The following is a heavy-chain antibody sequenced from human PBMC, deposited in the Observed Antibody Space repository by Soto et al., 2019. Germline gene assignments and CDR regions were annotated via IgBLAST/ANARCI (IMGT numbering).Heavy chain of an antibody. CDR1: GGSISSGDYY. J-gene: IGHJ4*02. V-gene: IGHV4-30-4*01. CDR2: IYYSGST. Sequence: SETLSLTCTVSGGSISSGDYYWSWIRQPPGKGLEWIGYIYYSGSTYYNPSLKSRVTISVDTSKNQFSLKLNSVTATDTAVYYCARHVREQLVRVTTDFDFWGQGTLVTVSS. CDR3: ARHVREQLVRVTTDFDF. D-gene: IGHD6-13*01.